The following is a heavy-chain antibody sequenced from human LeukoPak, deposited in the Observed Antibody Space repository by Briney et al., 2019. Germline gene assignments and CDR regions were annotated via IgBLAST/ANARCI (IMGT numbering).Heavy chain of an antibody. V-gene: IGHV3-30*18. Sequence: RSLRLSXXXXGFTFXSXGMHWVRQAPGKGLEWVAVISYDGSNKYYADSVKGRFTISRDNSKNTLYLQMNSLRAEDTAVYYCAKSGGRYDILTGYYYYYYGMDVWGQGTTVTVSS. D-gene: IGHD3-9*01. J-gene: IGHJ6*02. CDR2: ISYDGSNK. CDR1: GFTFXSXG. CDR3: AKSGGRYDILTGYYYYYYGMDV.